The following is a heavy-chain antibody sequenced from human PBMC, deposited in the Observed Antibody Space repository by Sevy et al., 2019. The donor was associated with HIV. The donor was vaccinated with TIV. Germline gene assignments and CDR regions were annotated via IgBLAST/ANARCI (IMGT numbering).Heavy chain of an antibody. Sequence: ASVKVSCKASGYTFTGYYMHWVRQAPGQGLEWMGWINPNSGGTNYAQKFQGRVTMTRDTSISTAYMERSRLRSDDTAVYYCARAPMYSGSFFTADWFDPWGQGTLVTVSS. CDR1: GYTFTGYY. CDR3: ARAPMYSGSFFTADWFDP. D-gene: IGHD1-26*01. J-gene: IGHJ5*02. V-gene: IGHV1-2*02. CDR2: INPNSGGT.